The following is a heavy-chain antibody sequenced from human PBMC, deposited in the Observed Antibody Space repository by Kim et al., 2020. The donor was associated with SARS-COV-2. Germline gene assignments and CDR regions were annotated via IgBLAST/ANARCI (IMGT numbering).Heavy chain of an antibody. D-gene: IGHD7-27*01. J-gene: IGHJ6*02. CDR2: ISGSGGTT. Sequence: GGSLRLSCAASGFAFSTYAMTWVRQAPGKGLEWVSGISGSGGTTNYADSVKGRFTISRDNSKNTLYLQMNSLRAEDTAVYYCAKGTEPKELGNTQNYYGMDVWGQGTTVTVSS. V-gene: IGHV3-23*01. CDR1: GFAFSTYA. CDR3: AKGTEPKELGNTQNYYGMDV.